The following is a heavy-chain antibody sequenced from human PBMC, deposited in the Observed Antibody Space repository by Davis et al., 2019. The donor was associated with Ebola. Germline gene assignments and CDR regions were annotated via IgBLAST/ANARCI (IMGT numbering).Heavy chain of an antibody. CDR2: IYSGGST. J-gene: IGHJ4*02. CDR3: VKGIAAAGTYY. CDR1: GFTVSSNY. V-gene: IGHV3-66*01. Sequence: GESLKISCAASGFTVSSNYMSWVRQAPGKGLEWVSVIYSGGSTYYADSVKGRFTISRDNSKNTLYLQMSSLRAEDTAVYYCVKGIAAAGTYYWGQGTLVTVSS. D-gene: IGHD6-13*01.